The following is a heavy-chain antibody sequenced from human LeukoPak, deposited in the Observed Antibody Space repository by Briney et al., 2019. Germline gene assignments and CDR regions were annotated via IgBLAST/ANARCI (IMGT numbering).Heavy chain of an antibody. CDR3: ARAMSGSYPPLFDY. J-gene: IGHJ4*02. CDR2: INTNTGNP. D-gene: IGHD1-26*01. CDR1: GCTFTSYA. Sequence: ASVKVSCKASGCTFTSYAMNWVRQAPGQGLEWMGWINTNTGNPTYAQGFTGRFVFTLDTSVSTAYLQISSLKAEDTAVYYCARAMSGSYPPLFDYWGQGTLVTVSS. V-gene: IGHV7-4-1*02.